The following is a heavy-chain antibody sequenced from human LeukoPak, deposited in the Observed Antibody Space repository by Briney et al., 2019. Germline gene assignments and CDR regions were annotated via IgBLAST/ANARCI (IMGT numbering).Heavy chain of an antibody. J-gene: IGHJ5*02. V-gene: IGHV3-30-3*01. D-gene: IGHD3-22*01. CDR2: ISYDGSNK. Sequence: PGGSLRLSCAGSGFTFSNSILSWVRQAPGKGLEWVAVISYDGSNKYYADSVKGRFTISRDNSKNTLYLQMNSLRAEDTAVYYCARDRDSSGENWFDPWGQGTLVTVSS. CDR3: ARDRDSSGENWFDP. CDR1: GFTFSNSI.